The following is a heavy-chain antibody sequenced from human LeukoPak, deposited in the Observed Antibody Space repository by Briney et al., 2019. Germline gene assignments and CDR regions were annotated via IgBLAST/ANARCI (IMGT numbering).Heavy chain of an antibody. J-gene: IGHJ4*02. CDR3: ARGAVVRGVIITKPWGYFGY. D-gene: IGHD3-10*01. CDR2: INPRGGST. CDR1: GYTFTSYY. V-gene: IGHV1-46*01. Sequence: GASVKVSSTASGYTFTSYYMHWVRQAPGQGLEWMGIINPRGGSTSYAQKFQGRVTMTRDTSTSAVYIELSSLRSEDTAVYYCARGAVVRGVIITKPWGYFGYWGQGTLVTVSS.